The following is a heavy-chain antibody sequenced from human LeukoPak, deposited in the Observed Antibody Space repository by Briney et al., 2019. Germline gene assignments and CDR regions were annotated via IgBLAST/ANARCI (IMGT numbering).Heavy chain of an antibody. V-gene: IGHV3-23*01. CDR2: ISGSGGST. D-gene: IGHD3-22*01. CDR1: GFTFSSYA. Sequence: GGSLRLSCAASGFTFSSYAMSWVRQAPGKGLEWVSAISGSGGSTYYADSVKGRFTISRDNSKNTLYLQMNSLRAEDTAVYYCAKDSLSYYYDSSGHPSFDYWGQGTLVTVSS. J-gene: IGHJ4*02. CDR3: AKDSLSYYYDSSGHPSFDY.